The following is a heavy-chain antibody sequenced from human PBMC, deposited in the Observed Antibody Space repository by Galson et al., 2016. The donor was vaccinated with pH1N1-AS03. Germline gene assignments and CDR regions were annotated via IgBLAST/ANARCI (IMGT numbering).Heavy chain of an antibody. D-gene: IGHD2-2*01. CDR1: GFTVSSNY. J-gene: IGHJ4*02. CDR3: ARLRVVVVPAALGGSDYFDA. Sequence: SLRLSCAASGFTVSSNYMSWVRQAPGKGLEWVSVIYSGGITYYADSVKGRFTVSRDSSKNTLYLQMNSLRAEDTAVYYCARLRVVVVPAALGGSDYFDACDQGTLFTAAS. V-gene: IGHV3-53*01. CDR2: IYSGGIT.